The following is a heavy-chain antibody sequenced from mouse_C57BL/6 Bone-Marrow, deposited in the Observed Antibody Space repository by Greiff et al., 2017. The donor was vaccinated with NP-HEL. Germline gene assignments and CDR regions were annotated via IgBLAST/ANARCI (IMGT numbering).Heavy chain of an antibody. D-gene: IGHD2-4*01. CDR3: AREGGLRRRTYAMDY. J-gene: IGHJ4*01. CDR2: INYDGSST. CDR1: GFTFSDYY. Sequence: EVQGVESEGGLVQPGSSMKLSCTTSGFTFSDYYMAWVRQVPEHGLAWVANINYDGSSTYYLDSLTSRFIISRDNAKNILYLQMSSLKSEDTATYYCAREGGLRRRTYAMDYWGQGTSVTVSS. V-gene: IGHV5-16*01.